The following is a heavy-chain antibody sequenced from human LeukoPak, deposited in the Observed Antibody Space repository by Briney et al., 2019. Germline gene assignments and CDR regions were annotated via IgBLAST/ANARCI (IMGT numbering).Heavy chain of an antibody. D-gene: IGHD6-19*01. CDR2: IDHTGIT. Sequence: ASETLSLTCTVSDDSITIYYWTWIRQPPGKGLEWIGYIDHTGITNYNPSLNSRVTISRDTSKNHFSLELSSATAADTAVYFCARVTSGWYSTYYYYYMDVWGKGTTVTVSS. V-gene: IGHV4-59*01. CDR3: ARVTSGWYSTYYYYYMDV. J-gene: IGHJ6*03. CDR1: DDSITIYY.